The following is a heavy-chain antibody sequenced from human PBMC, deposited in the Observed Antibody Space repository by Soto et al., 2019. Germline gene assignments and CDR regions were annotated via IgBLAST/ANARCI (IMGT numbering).Heavy chain of an antibody. CDR2: IRSKANSYAT. D-gene: IGHD4-17*01. CDR1: GFTFSGSA. CDR3: TSAYGDSIDY. V-gene: IGHV3-73*02. Sequence: EVQLVESGGGLVQPGGSLKLSCAASGFTFSGSAMHWVRQASGKGLEWVGRIRSKANSYATAYAASVKGRFTISRDDSKTAAYLQMKSLNTEDAAVYYCTSAYGDSIDYWGQGTLVTVCS. J-gene: IGHJ4*02.